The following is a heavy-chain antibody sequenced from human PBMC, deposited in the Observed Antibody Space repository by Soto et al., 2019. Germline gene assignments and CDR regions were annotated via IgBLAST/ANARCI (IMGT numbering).Heavy chain of an antibody. CDR1: GDYIHVGGYY. J-gene: IGHJ6*02. Sequence: KPSEILSLTCSVSGDYIHVGGYYWTWIRQRPGKGLEWMGYIYYTGKTYYNPSLESRLTMSVDRSKNQFSLRLTSVTAADTAVYFCGRDLTSNANCIDPWGQGTTVTVSS. CDR2: IYYTGKT. D-gene: IGHD1-1*01. V-gene: IGHV4-30-4*01. CDR3: GRDLTSNANCIDP.